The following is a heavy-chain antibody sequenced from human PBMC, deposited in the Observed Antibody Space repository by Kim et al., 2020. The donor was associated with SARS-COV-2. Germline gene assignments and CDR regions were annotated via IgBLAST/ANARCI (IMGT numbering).Heavy chain of an antibody. D-gene: IGHD3-3*01. Sequence: GGSLRLSCAASGFSFSNYRMHWVRQAPGKGLVWVSHINDEGRRTTYAATVEGRFTISRDNAKNTLYLQMDSLRPEDTATYFCARAGEGNYDFWSGYYMAPFDLWGQGTPVTVS. CDR1: GFSFSNYR. V-gene: IGHV3-74*01. CDR3: ARAGEGNYDFWSGYYMAPFDL. CDR2: INDEGRRT. J-gene: IGHJ4*02.